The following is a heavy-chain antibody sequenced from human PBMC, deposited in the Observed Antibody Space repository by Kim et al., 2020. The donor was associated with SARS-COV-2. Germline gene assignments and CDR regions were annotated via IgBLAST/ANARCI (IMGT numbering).Heavy chain of an antibody. J-gene: IGHJ4*02. CDR1: GFDFRNYG. CDR3: AKDRRITMVRGALKGPDN. CDR2: ISATGGNS. Sequence: GGSLRLSCAVSGFDFRNYGMTWVRQAPGKGLEWVATISATGGNSYHADSVKGRFTISRDNFGSTLYLEMTSLRVEDTALYYCAKDRRITMVRGALKGPDNWGQGTLVSVSS. D-gene: IGHD3-10*01. V-gene: IGHV3-23*01.